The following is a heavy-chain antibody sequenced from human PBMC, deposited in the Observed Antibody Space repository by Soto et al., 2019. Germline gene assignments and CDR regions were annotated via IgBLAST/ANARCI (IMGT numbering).Heavy chain of an antibody. J-gene: IGHJ4*01. Sequence: PSETLSLTCIVSGGSSSGSYWSWIRQPPGKALEWIGYIHYTGSTSYNSSLKSRVTISVDASKNQFSLKLTSVAAADTAVYYCARAWGRRSSFWGLWGPGTLVTASA. CDR1: GGSSSGSY. CDR2: IHYTGST. CDR3: ARAWGRRSSFWGL. D-gene: IGHD3-16*01. V-gene: IGHV4-59*01.